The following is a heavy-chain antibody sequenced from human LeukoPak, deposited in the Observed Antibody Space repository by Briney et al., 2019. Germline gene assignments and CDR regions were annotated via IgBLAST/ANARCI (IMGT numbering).Heavy chain of an antibody. CDR1: GYTFTSYG. CDR3: ARGLTGDPPDY. J-gene: IGHJ4*02. D-gene: IGHD7-27*01. V-gene: IGHV1-18*01. CDR2: ISAYSGNT. Sequence: ASVKVSCKASGYTFTSYGISWVRQAPGQGPEWMGWISAYSGNTNYAQKLQGTVTMTTDTSTSTAYMELMSLRSDDTAVYYCARGLTGDPPDYWGQGTLVTVSS.